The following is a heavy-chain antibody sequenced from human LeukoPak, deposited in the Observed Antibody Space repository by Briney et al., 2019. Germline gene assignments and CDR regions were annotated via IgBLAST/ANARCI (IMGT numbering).Heavy chain of an antibody. D-gene: IGHD3-3*01. V-gene: IGHV4-61*02. CDR1: GGSISSGSYY. J-gene: IGHJ6*03. Sequence: SQTLSLTCTVSGGSISSGSYYWSWTRQPAGKGLEWIGRIYTSGSTNYNPSLKSRVTISVDTSKNEFSLKLSSVTAADTAVYYCGRDLGTIFGEVGYYYMDVWGKGTTATVSS. CDR2: IYTSGST. CDR3: GRDLGTIFGEVGYYYMDV.